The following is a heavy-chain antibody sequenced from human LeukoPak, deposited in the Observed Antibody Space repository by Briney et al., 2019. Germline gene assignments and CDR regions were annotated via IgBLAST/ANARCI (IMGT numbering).Heavy chain of an antibody. V-gene: IGHV3-74*01. D-gene: IGHD3-22*01. CDR1: GFTFSSYW. J-gene: IGHJ3*02. Sequence: GGSLRLSCAASGFTFSSYWIHWVRQVPGKGLVWVSRIHGDGRTTTYADSVKGRFTISRDNSKNTLYLQMISLRAEDTAVYYCAKEGYYDTSGSRAFDIWGQGTMVTVSS. CDR3: AKEGYYDTSGSRAFDI. CDR2: IHGDGRTT.